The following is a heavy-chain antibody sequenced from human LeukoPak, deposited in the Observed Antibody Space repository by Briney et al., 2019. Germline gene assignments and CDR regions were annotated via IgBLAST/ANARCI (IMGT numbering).Heavy chain of an antibody. D-gene: IGHD6-19*01. CDR2: IWYDGSNK. V-gene: IGHV3-33*01. CDR1: GFTFSSYG. J-gene: IGHJ6*02. CDR3: ARDQWLDSYYGMDV. Sequence: GGSLRLSCAASGFTFSSYGMHWVRQAPGKGLEWVAVIWYDGSNKYYADSVKGRFTISRDNSKNTLYLQMNSLRAEDTAVYYCARDQWLDSYYGMDVWGQGTTVTVSS.